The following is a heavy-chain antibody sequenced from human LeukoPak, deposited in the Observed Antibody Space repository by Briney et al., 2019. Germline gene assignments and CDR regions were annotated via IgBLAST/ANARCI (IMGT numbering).Heavy chain of an antibody. D-gene: IGHD3-22*01. CDR3: STTYYYDSSEGY. J-gene: IGHJ4*02. CDR1: GFTFSSYG. CDR2: IKSKTDGGTT. V-gene: IGHV3-15*07. Sequence: GRSLRLSCAASGFTFSSYGMHWVRQAPGKGLEWVGRIKSKTDGGTTDYAAPVKGRFTISRDDSKNTLYLQMNSLKTEDTAVYYCSTTYYYDSSEGYWGQGTLVTVSS.